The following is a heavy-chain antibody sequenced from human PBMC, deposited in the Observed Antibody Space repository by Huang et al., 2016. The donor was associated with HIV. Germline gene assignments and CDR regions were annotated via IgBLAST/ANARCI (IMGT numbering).Heavy chain of an antibody. D-gene: IGHD3-3*01. CDR1: GFSFSNYG. V-gene: IGHV3-30*18. CDR3: AKDHAWSNYYFDD. CDR2: ISYEGSNQ. Sequence: QVHLVEYGGGVVQPGKSLRLSCTASGFSFSNYGRHWVRQVPGKGPEWVTMISYEGSNQYYTESVKGRFTISRDNTKNTLYLQMNSLRSEDSGVYYCAKDHAWSNYYFDDWGQGTLVTVSS. J-gene: IGHJ4*02.